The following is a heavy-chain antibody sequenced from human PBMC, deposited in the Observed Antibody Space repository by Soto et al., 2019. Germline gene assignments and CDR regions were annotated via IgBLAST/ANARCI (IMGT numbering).Heavy chain of an antibody. CDR2: IIPIFGTA. J-gene: IGHJ4*02. Sequence: QVQLVQSGAEVKKPGSSVKVSCKASGGTFSSYAISWVRQAPGQGLEWMGGIIPIFGTANYAQKFQGRVTITADESTRTAYMELSSLRSEDTAVYYCARGGPDYYDSSGYYYPYWGQGTLVTVSS. V-gene: IGHV1-69*01. CDR1: GGTFSSYA. CDR3: ARGGPDYYDSSGYYYPY. D-gene: IGHD3-22*01.